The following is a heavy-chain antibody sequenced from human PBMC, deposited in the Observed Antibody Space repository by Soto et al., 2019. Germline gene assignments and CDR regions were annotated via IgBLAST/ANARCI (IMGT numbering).Heavy chain of an antibody. CDR3: ARDKITALFDY. Sequence: SGSLSLTCAVCGGGISSSRYYWGWIRQPPGKGLEWIGSIYYSGSTYYNPSLKSRVTISVDTSKNQFSLKLTSVTAADTAVYYCARDKITALFDYWGQGTLVTVSS. V-gene: IGHV4-39*02. CDR2: IYYSGST. J-gene: IGHJ4*02. CDR1: GGGISSSRYY. D-gene: IGHD3-10*01.